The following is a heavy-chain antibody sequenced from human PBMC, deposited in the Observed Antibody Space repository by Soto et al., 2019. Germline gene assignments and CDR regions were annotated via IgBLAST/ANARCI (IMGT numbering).Heavy chain of an antibody. Sequence: GGSLRLSCAASGFTFSSYSMNWVRQAPGKGLEWVSSISSSSSYIYYADSVKGRFTISRDNAKNSLYLQMNSLRAEDTAVYYCARDQTYYYDSSGHSDYWGQGTLVTVSS. CDR3: ARDQTYYYDSSGHSDY. V-gene: IGHV3-21*01. J-gene: IGHJ4*02. D-gene: IGHD3-22*01. CDR1: GFTFSSYS. CDR2: ISSSSSYI.